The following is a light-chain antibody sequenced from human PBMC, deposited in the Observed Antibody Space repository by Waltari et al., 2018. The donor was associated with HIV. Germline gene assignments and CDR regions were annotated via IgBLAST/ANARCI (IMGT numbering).Light chain of an antibody. CDR1: SSYVDTF. CDR2: DVN. CDR3: CSHAGNFIFA. V-gene: IGLV2-11*01. Sequence: QSALTQPHSVSGSPGPSLPIPFPVTSSYVDTFFSWYPQHPGKAPKVIIYDVNKRPAGVPDRFSGSKSGNTAFLTISGLQAEDEAEYHGCSHAGNFIFAFGSGTKVTVL. J-gene: IGLJ1*01.